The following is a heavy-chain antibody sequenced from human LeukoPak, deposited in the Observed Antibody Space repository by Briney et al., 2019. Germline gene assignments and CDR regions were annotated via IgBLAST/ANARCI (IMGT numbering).Heavy chain of an antibody. CDR2: ISYDGSDK. D-gene: IGHD2-15*01. Sequence: PGRSLRLSCAASGFTFSSYAMHWVRQAPGKGLEWVAVISYDGSDKYYADSVKGRFTISRDNSKNTLYLQMNSLRAEDTAVYYCASFPDTGRIDAFDIWGQGTMVTVSS. CDR3: ASFPDTGRIDAFDI. J-gene: IGHJ3*02. CDR1: GFTFSSYA. V-gene: IGHV3-30-3*01.